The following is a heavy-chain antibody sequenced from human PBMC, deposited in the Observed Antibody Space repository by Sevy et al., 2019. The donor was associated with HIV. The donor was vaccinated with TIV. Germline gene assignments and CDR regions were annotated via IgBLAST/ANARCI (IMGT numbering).Heavy chain of an antibody. CDR3: ARDYPSTVKNYYYYMDV. CDR2: INSDGSST. CDR1: GFTFSSYW. D-gene: IGHD4-4*01. Sequence: GGSLRLSCAASGFTFSSYWMHWVRQAPGKGLVWVSRINSDGSSTSYADSVKGRFTISRDNAKNTLYLQMNSLRAEDTAGYYCARDYPSTVKNYYYYMDVWGKGTTVTVSS. J-gene: IGHJ6*03. V-gene: IGHV3-74*01.